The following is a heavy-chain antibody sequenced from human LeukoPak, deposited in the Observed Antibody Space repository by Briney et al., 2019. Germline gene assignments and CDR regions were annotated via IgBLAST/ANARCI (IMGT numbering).Heavy chain of an antibody. CDR1: GFTFNSYA. D-gene: IGHD3-10*01. J-gene: IGHJ4*02. Sequence: GGSLRLSCAASGFTFNSYAMSWVRQAPGTGLEWVSAIGGSTIYYADSVKGRFTISRDNAKNSLYLQMNSLRAEDTAVYYCARVGWFGGFYFDYWGQGILVTVSS. CDR3: ARVGWFGGFYFDY. CDR2: IGGSTI. V-gene: IGHV3-69-1*02.